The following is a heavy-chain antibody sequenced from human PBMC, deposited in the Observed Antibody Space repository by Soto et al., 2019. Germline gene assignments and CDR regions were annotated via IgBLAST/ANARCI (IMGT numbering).Heavy chain of an antibody. V-gene: IGHV4-34*01. CDR3: ASGSVGWAYGMDV. J-gene: IGHJ6*02. CDR1: GGSFSGYY. CDR2: INDSGST. Sequence: QVQLQQWGAGLLKPAETLSLTCAVYGGSFSGYYWSWIRQPPGKGLEGIGEINDSGSTNNNPSLKSRVPISVDTAKNQFPLKLNSVTAADTAVYYCASGSVGWAYGMDVWGQGTTVIVSS. D-gene: IGHD2-2*03.